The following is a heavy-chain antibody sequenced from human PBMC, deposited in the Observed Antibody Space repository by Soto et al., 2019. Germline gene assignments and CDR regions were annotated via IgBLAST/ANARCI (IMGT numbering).Heavy chain of an antibody. CDR3: AREIRNQSGHSPPWYFDL. V-gene: IGHV4-31*03. CDR1: GGSIRSSTSY. D-gene: IGHD1-1*01. Sequence: SETLSLTCTVSGGSIRSSTSYWSWIRHHPGKGLEWIGFIYFSGSTFYHPSLKSRVTISLDPSRNQFSLKLTSVTAADTAVYYCAREIRNQSGHSPPWYFDLWGRGTLVTVST. J-gene: IGHJ2*01. CDR2: IYFSGST.